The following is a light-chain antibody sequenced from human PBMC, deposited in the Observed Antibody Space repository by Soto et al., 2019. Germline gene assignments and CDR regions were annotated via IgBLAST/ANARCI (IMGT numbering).Light chain of an antibody. CDR2: YNN. V-gene: IGLV1-44*01. CDR1: SSKIGSNT. CDR3: AAWDDSLYGWV. J-gene: IGLJ3*02. Sequence: QSALTQPPSASGTPGQRVTISCSGSSSKIGSNTVNWYQQLPGTAPTLLIYYNNQRPSGVPDRFSGSKSGTSASLAISGLQSEDEAHYYCAAWDDSLYGWVFGGGTKVTVL.